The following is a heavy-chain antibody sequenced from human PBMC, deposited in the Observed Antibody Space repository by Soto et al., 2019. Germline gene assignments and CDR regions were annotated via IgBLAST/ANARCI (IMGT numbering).Heavy chain of an antibody. CDR1: GFSLSTSGVG. CDR3: AQQAAATTRFDY. D-gene: IGHD6-13*01. V-gene: IGHV2-5*02. CDR2: IYWDDDK. Sequence: QITLKESGPTLVKPTQTLTLTCTFSGFSLSTSGVGVGWIRQPPGKALEWLALIYWDDDKRYSPSLKSRLTIPNDTSKNQVVLTTTNMDPVDTATYYCAQQAAATTRFDYWGQGTLVTVSS. J-gene: IGHJ4*02.